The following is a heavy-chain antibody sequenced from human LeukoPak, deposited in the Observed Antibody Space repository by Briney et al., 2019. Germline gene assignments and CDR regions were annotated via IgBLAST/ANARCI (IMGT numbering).Heavy chain of an antibody. J-gene: IGHJ6*02. CDR3: ARDPYSDSSGYFWGYYYSMDA. V-gene: IGHV1-69*04. CDR2: IIPILGIA. Sequence: SVKVPCKASGGTFSSYTISWVRQAPGQGLEWMGRIIPILGIANYAQKFQGRVTITADKPTSTAYMELSSLRSEDTAVYYCARDPYSDSSGYFWGYYYSMDAWGQGTTVTVSS. CDR1: GGTFSSYT. D-gene: IGHD3-22*01.